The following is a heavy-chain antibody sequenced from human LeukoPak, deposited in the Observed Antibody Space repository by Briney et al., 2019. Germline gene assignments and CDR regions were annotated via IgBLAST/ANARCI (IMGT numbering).Heavy chain of an antibody. Sequence: ASVKVSCKASGYTFTSYAMNWVRQAPGQGLEWMGWINTNTGNPTYAQGFTGRFVLSLDTSVSTAYLQISSLKAEDTAVYYCARKSVAATPRDIVYQYYSMDVWGKGTTVTVSS. CDR2: INTNTGNP. J-gene: IGHJ6*03. CDR1: GYTFTSYA. D-gene: IGHD2-15*01. V-gene: IGHV7-4-1*02. CDR3: ARKSVAATPRDIVYQYYSMDV.